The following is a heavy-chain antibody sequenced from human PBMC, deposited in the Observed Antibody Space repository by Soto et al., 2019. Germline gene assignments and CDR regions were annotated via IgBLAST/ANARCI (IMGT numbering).Heavy chain of an antibody. J-gene: IGHJ3*02. CDR1: GGSISSGGYY. CDR2: ISYSGST. Sequence: QVQLQESGPGLVKPSQTLSLTCTVSGGSISSGGYYWSWIRQHPGKGLEWIGYISYSGSTYYNSSLKSRVTISVDTCKNQFSLKLTSVTAADTAVYYCAREGAGPKGSSSWPDDAFDIWGQGTMVTVSS. D-gene: IGHD6-13*01. V-gene: IGHV4-31*03. CDR3: AREGAGPKGSSSWPDDAFDI.